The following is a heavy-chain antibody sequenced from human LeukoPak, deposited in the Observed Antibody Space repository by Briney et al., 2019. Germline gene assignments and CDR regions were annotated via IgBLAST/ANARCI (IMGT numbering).Heavy chain of an antibody. V-gene: IGHV3-23*01. CDR3: AIPMTTVTTQGVDY. D-gene: IGHD4-17*01. CDR1: GFTSSSYA. CDR2: ISGSGGST. Sequence: PGGSLRLSCAASGFTSSSYAMSWVRQAPGKGLEWVSAISGSGGSTYYADSVKGRFTISRDNSKNTLYLQMNSLRAEDTAVYYCAIPMTTVTTQGVDYWGQGTLVTVSS. J-gene: IGHJ4*02.